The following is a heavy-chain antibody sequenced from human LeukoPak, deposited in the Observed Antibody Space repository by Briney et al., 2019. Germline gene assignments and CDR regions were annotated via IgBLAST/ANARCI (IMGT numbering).Heavy chain of an antibody. CDR1: AFTFNHYA. Sequence: GGSLRLSCTASAFTFNHYALHWIRQSPDKGLEWVALISNDGTYIYYADSVKGRFIISRDNSRNTVSLQLNSLSSEDTAVYFCAKGSSSGGYSQHFHYWGQGALVTVSS. CDR3: AKGSSSGGYSQHFHY. CDR2: ISNDGTYI. V-gene: IGHV3-30*04. J-gene: IGHJ4*02. D-gene: IGHD3-22*01.